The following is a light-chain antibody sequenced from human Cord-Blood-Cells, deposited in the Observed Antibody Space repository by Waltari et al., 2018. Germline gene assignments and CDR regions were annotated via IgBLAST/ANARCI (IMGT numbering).Light chain of an antibody. CDR3: QTWGTGIGV. Sequence: QLVLTQSPSASASLGASVTLTCTLSSGHSSYAIASHQQQPEKGPRYLMKLNSDGSHSKGDGFPDRFSGSSSGAERYLTISSLQSEDDADYYCQTWGTGIGVFGGGTKLTVL. J-gene: IGLJ3*02. V-gene: IGLV4-69*01. CDR1: SGHSSYA. CDR2: LNSDGSH.